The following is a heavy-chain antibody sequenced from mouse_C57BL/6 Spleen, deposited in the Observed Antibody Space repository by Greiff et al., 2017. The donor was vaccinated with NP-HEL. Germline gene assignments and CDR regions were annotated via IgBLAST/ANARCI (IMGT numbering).Heavy chain of an antibody. J-gene: IGHJ2*01. V-gene: IGHV5-4*01. Sequence: EVQGVESGGGLVKPGGSLKLSCAASGFTFSSYAMSWVRQTPEKRLEWVATISDGGSYTYYPDNVKGRFTISRDNAKNNLYLQMSHLKSEDTAMYYCARVPITTLVAVDYWGQGTTLTVSS. CDR3: ARVPITTLVAVDY. CDR2: ISDGGSYT. D-gene: IGHD1-1*01. CDR1: GFTFSSYA.